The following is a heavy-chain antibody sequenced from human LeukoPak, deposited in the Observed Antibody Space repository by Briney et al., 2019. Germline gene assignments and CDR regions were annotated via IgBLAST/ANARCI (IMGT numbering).Heavy chain of an antibody. CDR3: ARDLITIFGVVIISYYYGWTS. CDR1: GYTFTSYG. Sequence: ASVKVSCKASGYTFTSYGISWVRQAPGQGLEWMGWISAYNGNTNYAQKLQGRVTMTTDTSTSTAYMELRSLRSDDTAVYYCARDLITIFGVVIISYYYGWTSGAKGPRSPSP. V-gene: IGHV1-18*01. D-gene: IGHD3-3*01. CDR2: ISAYNGNT. J-gene: IGHJ6*02.